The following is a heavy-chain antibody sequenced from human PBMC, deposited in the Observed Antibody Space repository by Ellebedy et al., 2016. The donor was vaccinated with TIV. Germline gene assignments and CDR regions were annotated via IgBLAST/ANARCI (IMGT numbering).Heavy chain of an antibody. J-gene: IGHJ4*02. D-gene: IGHD1-26*01. V-gene: IGHV3-30*18. Sequence: GGSLRLSXAASGFTFSSYGMHWVRQAPGKGLEWVAVISYDGSNKYYADSVKGRFTISRDNSKNTLYLQMNSLRAEDTAVYYCAKDMWEWELLRGGFDYWGQGTLVTVSS. CDR1: GFTFSSYG. CDR2: ISYDGSNK. CDR3: AKDMWEWELLRGGFDY.